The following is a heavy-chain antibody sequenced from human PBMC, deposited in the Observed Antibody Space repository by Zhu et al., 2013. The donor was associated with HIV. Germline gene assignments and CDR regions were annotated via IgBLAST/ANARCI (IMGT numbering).Heavy chain of an antibody. CDR3: ARAYITMVRGVIIGDAFDI. V-gene: IGHV1-3*01. J-gene: IGHJ3*02. Sequence: QVQLVQSGAEVKKPGASVKVSCKASGYTFTSYAMHWVRQAPGQRLEWMGWINAGNGNTKYSQKFQGRVTITRDTSASTAYMELSSLRSEDTAVYYCARAYITMVRGVIIGDAFDIWGQGTMVTVSS. D-gene: IGHD3-10*01. CDR1: GYTFTSYA. CDR2: INAGNGNT.